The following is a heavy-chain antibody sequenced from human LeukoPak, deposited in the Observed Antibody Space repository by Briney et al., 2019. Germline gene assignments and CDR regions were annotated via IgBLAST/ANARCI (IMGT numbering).Heavy chain of an antibody. Sequence: ASVKVSCKASGYTFTTSGISWVRQAPGQGLEWMGWISGYNGNTKYAQRFQGRVTMTTDTSTSTVYMDLRSLRSDDTAMYFCARDRVQIVAASSVYFQYWGQGTLVTVSS. CDR2: ISGYNGNT. CDR3: ARDRVQIVAASSVYFQY. D-gene: IGHD1-26*01. V-gene: IGHV1-18*01. CDR1: GYTFTTSG. J-gene: IGHJ1*01.